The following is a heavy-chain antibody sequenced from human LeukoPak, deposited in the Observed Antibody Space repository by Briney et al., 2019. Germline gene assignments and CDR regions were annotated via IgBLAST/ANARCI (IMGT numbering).Heavy chain of an antibody. Sequence: SETLSLTCTVSGGSISTYYWSWIQQPAGKGLEWIGRIYASGSTNYNPSLKSRVTMSVDTSKNQFSLKVSSVTAADTAVYYCARGMYAVAGTSWFDPWGPGTLVTVSS. CDR2: IYASGST. D-gene: IGHD6-19*01. J-gene: IGHJ5*02. CDR1: GGSISTYY. V-gene: IGHV4-4*07. CDR3: ARGMYAVAGTSWFDP.